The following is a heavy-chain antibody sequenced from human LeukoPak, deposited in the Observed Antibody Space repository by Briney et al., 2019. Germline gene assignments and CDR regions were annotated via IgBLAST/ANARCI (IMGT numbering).Heavy chain of an antibody. V-gene: IGHV3-7*03. D-gene: IGHD6-19*01. CDR2: IKEDGSEK. CDR3: ARDRGWFHFDY. J-gene: IGHJ4*02. CDR1: GFAFGSYW. Sequence: QPGWSLRLSCAASGFAFGSYWMSWVRQAPGKGLEWVANIKEDGSEKNYVDSVKGRFTISRDNAKNSLYLQMNSLRAEDTAVYYCARDRGWFHFDYWGRGILVTVSS.